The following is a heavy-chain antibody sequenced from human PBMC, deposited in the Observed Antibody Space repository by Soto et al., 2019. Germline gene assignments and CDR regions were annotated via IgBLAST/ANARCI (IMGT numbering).Heavy chain of an antibody. D-gene: IGHD3-3*01. CDR1: GFTFSNAC. J-gene: IGHJ6*02. V-gene: IGHV3-15*01. CDR2: IKSKTDGGTT. Sequence: PXGFLRLSCAASGFTFSNACMSWVRQAPGKGLEWVGRIKSKTDGGTTDYAAPVKGRFTISRDDSRNTLYLQMNSLKTEDTAVYYCTTGGNFWSGYPEDGMDVWAQGTTVTVSS. CDR3: TTGGNFWSGYPEDGMDV.